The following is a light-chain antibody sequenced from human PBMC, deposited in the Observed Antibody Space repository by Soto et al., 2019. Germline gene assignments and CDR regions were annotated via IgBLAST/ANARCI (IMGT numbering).Light chain of an antibody. J-gene: IGLJ1*01. CDR3: NSYTSSRTDV. Sequence: QSVLTQPASVSGSPGQSITISCTGTSSDVGGYNFVTWYQQHPGKAPKLIICNVSERPSGVSNRFSGSKSGNTASLTIAGLQAEDEADYYCNSYTSSRTDVFGTGTQLTVL. V-gene: IGLV2-14*01. CDR2: NVS. CDR1: SSDVGGYNF.